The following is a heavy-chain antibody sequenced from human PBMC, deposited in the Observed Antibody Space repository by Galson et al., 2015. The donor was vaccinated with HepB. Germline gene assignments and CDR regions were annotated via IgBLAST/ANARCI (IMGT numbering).Heavy chain of an antibody. CDR3: ARILGYCGSISCHFGVGYIDY. Sequence: QSGAEVKKPGASVKVSCKASGYSFSSYGISWVRQAPGQGLEWMGWISAYNGNTNYAQKFQGRGTMTTDTSTNTAHMELKSLRSDDTAVYYCARILGYCGSISCHFGVGYIDYWGQGTLVTVSS. D-gene: IGHD2-2*01. J-gene: IGHJ4*02. CDR1: GYSFSSYG. CDR2: ISAYNGNT. V-gene: IGHV1-18*01.